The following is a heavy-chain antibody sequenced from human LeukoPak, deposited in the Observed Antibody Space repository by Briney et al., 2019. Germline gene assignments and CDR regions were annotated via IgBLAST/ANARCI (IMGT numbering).Heavy chain of an antibody. CDR3: ARDPGYSSSWYGLYYFDY. D-gene: IGHD6-13*01. V-gene: IGHV1-69*13. Sequence: GASVKVSCKASGGTFSSYAISWVRQAPGQGLEWMGGITPIFGTANYAQKFQGRVTITADESTSTAYMELSSLRSEDTAVYYCARDPGYSSSWYGLYYFDYWGQGTLVTVSS. J-gene: IGHJ4*02. CDR2: ITPIFGTA. CDR1: GGTFSSYA.